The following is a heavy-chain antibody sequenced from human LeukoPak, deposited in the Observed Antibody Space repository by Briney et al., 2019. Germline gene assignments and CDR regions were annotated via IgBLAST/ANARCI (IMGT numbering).Heavy chain of an antibody. Sequence: SEILSLTCGVSGGDISTYHWSWIRQSPGEAFEYIGNVYYSGSTNYNPSLRSRVTISVDVSKNQFSLNVRSVTAADTAVYYCARGSGSYGFFDVWGQGTLVTVSA. J-gene: IGHJ4*02. CDR1: GGDISTYH. CDR3: ARGSGSYGFFDV. CDR2: VYYSGST. D-gene: IGHD5-18*01. V-gene: IGHV4-59*13.